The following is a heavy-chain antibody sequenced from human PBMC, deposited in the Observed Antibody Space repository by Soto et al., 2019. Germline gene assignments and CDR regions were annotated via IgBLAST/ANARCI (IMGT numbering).Heavy chain of an antibody. CDR1: GYTFTNYG. J-gene: IGHJ4*02. CDR2: ISAYNGNT. Sequence: QVQLVQSGAEVKKPGASVKVSCKAPGYTFTNYGISWVRKPPGQGLGWMGWISAYNGNTNYAQKLQGSVNMTTDTSTNTAYMELRSLRSDDTAVYYCASGGSYFDFWGQGTLVTVSS. CDR3: ASGGSYFDF. D-gene: IGHD3-16*01. V-gene: IGHV1-18*01.